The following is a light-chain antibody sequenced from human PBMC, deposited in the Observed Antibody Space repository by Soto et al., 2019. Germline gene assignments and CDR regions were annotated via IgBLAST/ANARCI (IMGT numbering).Light chain of an antibody. CDR1: SSDVGGYNY. CDR3: CSYAGSYKGYV. CDR2: DVS. J-gene: IGLJ1*01. V-gene: IGLV2-11*01. Sequence: QSVLTQPRSVSGSPGQSVTISCTGTSSDVGGYNYVSWYQQHPGKAPKLMIYDVSKRPSGVPDRFSGSKSGNTASLTISGLQAEDEADYYCCSYAGSYKGYVFGTGTKLTVL.